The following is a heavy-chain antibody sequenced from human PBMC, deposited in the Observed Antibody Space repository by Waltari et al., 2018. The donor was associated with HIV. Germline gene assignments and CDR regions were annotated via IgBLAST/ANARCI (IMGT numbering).Heavy chain of an antibody. Sequence: QLQLQESGPGLVKPSETLSLTCTVSGASISSSSDYWGWIRQPPGKGLEWFGSIYYSGSTYYNPSLKSRVTIAVDTSKNQFSLKLSSVTAADAAVYYCARVPYYYDSSGYTVWGQGTLVTVSS. CDR3: ARVPYYYDSSGYTV. J-gene: IGHJ4*02. V-gene: IGHV4-39*07. D-gene: IGHD3-22*01. CDR2: IYYSGST. CDR1: GASISSSSDY.